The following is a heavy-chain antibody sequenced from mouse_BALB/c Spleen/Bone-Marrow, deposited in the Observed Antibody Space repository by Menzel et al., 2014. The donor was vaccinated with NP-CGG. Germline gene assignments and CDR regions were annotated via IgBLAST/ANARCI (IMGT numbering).Heavy chain of an antibody. D-gene: IGHD2-3*01. CDR2: IRSKSNNYGT. CDR3: VIYDGYCWFAY. V-gene: IGHV10-1*02. J-gene: IGHJ3*01. Sequence: EVKLMESGGGLVQPKGSLKLSCAASGFTFNTYAMNWVRQAPGKGLEWVARIRSKSNNYGTYYADSVKDRFTISRDDSQSMLYLQMNNLKTEDTAMYYCVIYDGYCWFAYWGQGTLVTVSA. CDR1: GFTFNTYA.